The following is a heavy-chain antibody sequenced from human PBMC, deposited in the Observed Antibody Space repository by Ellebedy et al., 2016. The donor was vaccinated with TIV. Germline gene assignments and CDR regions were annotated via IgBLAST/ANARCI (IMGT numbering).Heavy chain of an antibody. J-gene: IGHJ4*02. CDR1: GYSISSGYY. Sequence: SETLSLTCSVSGYSISSGYYWGWIRQPPGKGLEWLGYIYYSGSANYNPSLKSRVTISVDTSKNQFSLKLSPVTAADTAVDYWARGGDYVLVDYWGQGTLVTVSS. CDR3: ARGGDYVLVDY. CDR2: IYYSGSA. D-gene: IGHD4-17*01. V-gene: IGHV4-38-2*02.